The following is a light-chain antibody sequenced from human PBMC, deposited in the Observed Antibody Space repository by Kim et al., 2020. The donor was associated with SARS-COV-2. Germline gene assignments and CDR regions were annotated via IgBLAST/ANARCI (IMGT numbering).Light chain of an antibody. Sequence: GERATLSCRASQSVSAGYLAWYQHRPGPAPRLLIYGVSSRATCIPDRFNGSGSGSGTDFTLTISRLEPEDFGVYYCQQYGSSQRTFGQGTKVDIK. CDR3: QQYGSSQRT. V-gene: IGKV3-20*01. J-gene: IGKJ1*01. CDR2: GVS. CDR1: QSVSAGY.